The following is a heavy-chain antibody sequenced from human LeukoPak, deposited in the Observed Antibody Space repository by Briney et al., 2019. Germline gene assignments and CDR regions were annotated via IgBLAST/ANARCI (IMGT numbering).Heavy chain of an antibody. CDR2: ISDDGSNK. J-gene: IGHJ3*01. CDR3: ARDSLPSGWYLGAFGV. D-gene: IGHD6-19*01. Sequence: GGSLRLSCAASGFTFSDYAIYWVRQAPGKGLEWVAVISDDGSNKYYADSVKGRITISRDNSKNTLYLQMNSLRAEDTAVYYCARDSLPSGWYLGAFGVWGQGTMVTVSS. CDR1: GFTFSDYA. V-gene: IGHV3-30*04.